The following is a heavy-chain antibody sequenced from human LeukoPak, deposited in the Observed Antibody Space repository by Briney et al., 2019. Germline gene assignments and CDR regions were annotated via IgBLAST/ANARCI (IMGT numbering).Heavy chain of an antibody. CDR1: GYTFIHQW. V-gene: IGHV5-51*01. J-gene: IGHJ4*02. CDR2: IYPRDSDT. Sequence: GESLKISCKSSGYTFIHQWIGWVRQQSGSGLGWMGIIYPRDSDTRYSPSFQGHVTISADTSINTAYLEWSRLEASDTAIYYCARHSDVIGAIWGQGTLVTVSS. D-gene: IGHD3-10*01. CDR3: ARHSDVIGAI.